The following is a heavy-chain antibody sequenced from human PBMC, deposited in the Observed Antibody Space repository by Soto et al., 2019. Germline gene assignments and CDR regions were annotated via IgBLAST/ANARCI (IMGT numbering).Heavy chain of an antibody. D-gene: IGHD3-16*01. CDR1: CFMVRCKY. Sequence: SLRLSCSLSCFMVRCKYITWFRQAPGKGLEWVSVIYTGGSTHYADSARGRFTISRDSSKNTLYLQMNSLRAEDAAVYYCTTYTGYGMDGWGQGPTVTVSS. CDR2: IYTGGST. J-gene: IGHJ6*02. CDR3: TTYTGYGMDG. V-gene: IGHV3-53*01.